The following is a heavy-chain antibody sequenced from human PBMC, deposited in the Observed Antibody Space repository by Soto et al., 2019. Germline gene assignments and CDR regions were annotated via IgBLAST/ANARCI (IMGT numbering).Heavy chain of an antibody. CDR2: ISFDGKNR. Sequence: QVQLVESGGGVVQPGTSLRLSCAASGFIFSNYGMHWVRQAPGKGLEWVALISFDGKNRNYAASVKGRFTIYRDNPKNTLYLEMNSLRPEDTAFYYWAKRGGVVGGSEHPFFEYWGQGTLVTVSS. J-gene: IGHJ4*02. D-gene: IGHD2-15*01. CDR3: AKRGGVVGGSEHPFFEY. V-gene: IGHV3-30*18. CDR1: GFIFSNYG.